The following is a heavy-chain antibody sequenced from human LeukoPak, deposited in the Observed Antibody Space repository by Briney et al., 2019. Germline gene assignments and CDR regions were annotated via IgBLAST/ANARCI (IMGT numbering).Heavy chain of an antibody. CDR3: AKRVAYSSSWAYFDY. V-gene: IGHV3-23*01. J-gene: IGHJ4*02. Sequence: PGGSLRLSCAATGLTFSGYAMSWVRQAPGKGLQWVSSISDSGGDTYYADSVKGRFTISRDNSKNTLYLQMNSLRAEDTAIYYCAKRVAYSSSWAYFDYWGQGTLVTVSS. CDR2: ISDSGGDT. CDR1: GLTFSGYA. D-gene: IGHD6-13*01.